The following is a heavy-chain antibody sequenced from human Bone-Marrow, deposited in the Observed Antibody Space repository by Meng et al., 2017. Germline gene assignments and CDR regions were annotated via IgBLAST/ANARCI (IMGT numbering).Heavy chain of an antibody. CDR2: IGHSGFT. Sequence: QPQLQESGPGLVRPSEALFLTCSGSGGSISTSGYYWGWIRQPPGKGLEWIGSIGHSGFTYYTPSLKSRVTVSIDTSRNQFSLWLTSVTAADTAVYYCVRSSAWVRTGFDPWGQGTLVTVSS. CDR3: VRSSAWVRTGFDP. CDR1: GGSISTSGYY. V-gene: IGHV4-39*01. D-gene: IGHD6-19*01. J-gene: IGHJ5*02.